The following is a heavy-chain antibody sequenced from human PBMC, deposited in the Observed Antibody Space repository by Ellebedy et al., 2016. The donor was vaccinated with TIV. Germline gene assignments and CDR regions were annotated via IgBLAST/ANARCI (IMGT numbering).Heavy chain of an antibody. CDR3: ARDLCGSCYAPFDY. J-gene: IGHJ4*02. Sequence: ASVKVSXXASGYTFTSYGVSWVRQAPGQGLEWMGWISTYNGHTNYAQKLQGRVTMTTDTSTSTAYLEVRSLRSDDTAVYYCARDLCGSCYAPFDYWGQGTLVTVSS. D-gene: IGHD2-15*01. V-gene: IGHV1-18*01. CDR2: ISTYNGHT. CDR1: GYTFTSYG.